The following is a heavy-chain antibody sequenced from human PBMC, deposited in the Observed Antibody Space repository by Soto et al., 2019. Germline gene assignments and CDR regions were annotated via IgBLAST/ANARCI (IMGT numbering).Heavy chain of an antibody. J-gene: IGHJ6*02. D-gene: IGHD4-17*01. CDR3: ARLTVNTTNPFYYYGMDV. V-gene: IGHV5-51*01. Sequence: GESLKISCKGPGYSFNTYWIAWVRQMPGKGLEWMGIIYPGDSHTRYNPSFQGQVTISVDKSISTAHLQWSSLQASDTATYYCARLTVNTTNPFYYYGMDVWGQGTTVTV. CDR1: GYSFNTYW. CDR2: IYPGDSHT.